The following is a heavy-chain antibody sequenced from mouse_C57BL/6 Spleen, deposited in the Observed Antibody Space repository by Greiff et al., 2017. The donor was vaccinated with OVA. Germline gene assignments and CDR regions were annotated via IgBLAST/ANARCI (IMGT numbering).Heavy chain of an antibody. V-gene: IGHV1-15*01. Sequence: QVQLQQSGAELVRPGASVTLSCKASGYTFTDYEMHWVKQTPVHGLEWIGAIDPETGGTAYNQKFKGKAILTADKSSSTAYMELRSLTSEDSAVYYCTRSGGNNYFDYWGKGTTLTVSS. CDR3: TRSGGNNYFDY. D-gene: IGHD2-1*01. CDR1: GYTFTDYE. J-gene: IGHJ2*01. CDR2: IDPETGGT.